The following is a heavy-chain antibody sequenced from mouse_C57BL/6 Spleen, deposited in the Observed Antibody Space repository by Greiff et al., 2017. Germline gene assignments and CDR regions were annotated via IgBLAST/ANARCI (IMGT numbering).Heavy chain of an antibody. CDR1: GFTFSDYY. J-gene: IGHJ2*01. Sequence: EVQRVESEGGLVQPGSSMKLSCTASGFTFSDYYMAWVRQVPEKGLEWVANINYDGSSTYYLNPLKTRFIISSDNAKNILYLQMSSLKSEDTATYYCAREGFYFDYWGQGTTLTVSS. CDR3: AREGFYFDY. V-gene: IGHV5-16*01. CDR2: INYDGSST.